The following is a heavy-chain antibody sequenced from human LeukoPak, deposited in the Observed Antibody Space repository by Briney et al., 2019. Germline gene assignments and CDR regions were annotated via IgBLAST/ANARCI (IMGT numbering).Heavy chain of an antibody. CDR3: TTGGSILAH. J-gene: IGHJ4*02. CDR1: GFAFNNTW. V-gene: IGHV3-15*01. CDR2: IKNKVEGGTS. Sequence: PGGSLRLSCAASGFAFNNTWMSWVRQAPGKGLERIGLIKNKVEGGTSDYAAPVKGRFTISRDDSTNTLFLQMNSLQTEDTALYYCTTGGSILAHWGQGTLVAVSS. D-gene: IGHD3-3*02.